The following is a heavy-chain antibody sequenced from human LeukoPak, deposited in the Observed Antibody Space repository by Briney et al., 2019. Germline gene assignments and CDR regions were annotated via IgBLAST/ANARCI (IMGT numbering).Heavy chain of an antibody. D-gene: IGHD2-15*01. J-gene: IGHJ4*02. CDR1: GFTFSNYA. Sequence: GGSLRLSCAASGFTFSNYAMHWARQAPGKGLEWVAVIWYDGSEKYYADSVKGRFTISRDNSKNTLYLQMNSLRAEDTALYYCARGVRVVDYWGQGTLVTVSS. CDR2: IWYDGSEK. CDR3: ARGVRVVDY. V-gene: IGHV3-33*08.